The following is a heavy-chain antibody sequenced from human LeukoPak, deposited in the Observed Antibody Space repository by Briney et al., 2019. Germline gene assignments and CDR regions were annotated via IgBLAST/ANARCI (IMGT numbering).Heavy chain of an antibody. D-gene: IGHD2-2*01. CDR1: GFTFNNFA. CDR2: ISIDGAKT. V-gene: IGHV3-30*18. CDR3: AKGEGGSSSWYDFYDYGMDV. Sequence: PGTSPRLSCAASGFTFNNFAMHWVRQAPGKGLVWVAVISIDGAKTYSADSVKGRFTISRDNSKKTLYLKMNTVRAEDTAVYYCAKGEGGSSSWYDFYDYGMDVWGKGTTVTVSS. J-gene: IGHJ6*04.